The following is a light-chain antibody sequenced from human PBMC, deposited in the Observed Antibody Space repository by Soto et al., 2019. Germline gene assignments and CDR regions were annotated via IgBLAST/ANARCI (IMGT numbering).Light chain of an antibody. CDR1: QSINNHF. CDR3: QHYGSPFT. J-gene: IGKJ3*01. V-gene: IGKV3-20*01. Sequence: EVVLTQSPGTLSLSPGERATLSCRASQSINNHFLAWYQQKRGQAPRLLIYGTSNRATGIPDRFSGSGSGTDFTLAISRLEPDDFAVYYCQHYGSPFTFGPGTKVDIK. CDR2: GTS.